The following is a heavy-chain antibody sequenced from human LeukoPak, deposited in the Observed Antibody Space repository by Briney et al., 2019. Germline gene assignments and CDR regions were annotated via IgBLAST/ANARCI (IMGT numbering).Heavy chain of an antibody. D-gene: IGHD2-15*01. CDR1: GFTFSSYG. Sequence: GGSLRLSCAASGFTFSSYGMSWVRQAPGKGLEWVDNIKQDGSEKYYVDSVKGRFTISRDNAKNSLYLQMNSLRAEDTAVYYCASVARYYYYMDVWGKGTTVTISS. V-gene: IGHV3-7*01. CDR3: ASVARYYYYMDV. CDR2: IKQDGSEK. J-gene: IGHJ6*03.